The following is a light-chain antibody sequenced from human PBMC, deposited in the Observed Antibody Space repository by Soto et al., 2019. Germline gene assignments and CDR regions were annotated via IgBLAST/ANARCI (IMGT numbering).Light chain of an antibody. CDR1: QSVSNY. J-gene: IGKJ1*01. V-gene: IGKV3-20*01. Sequence: EIVLTQSPGTLSLSPGERATLSCRASQSVSNYFAWYQRKPGQPTRLLIYGASSRATGIPDRLSGSGSGTDFTLTSSRLEPEDFAVYYCHQYGGSPQTFGQGTKVEIK. CDR2: GAS. CDR3: HQYGGSPQT.